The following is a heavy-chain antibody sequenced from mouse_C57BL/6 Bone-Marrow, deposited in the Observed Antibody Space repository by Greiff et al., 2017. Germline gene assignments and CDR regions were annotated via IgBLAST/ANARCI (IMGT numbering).Heavy chain of an antibody. Sequence: VQLQQPGAELVKPGASVTMSCKASGYTFTSYWITWVKQRPGQGLAWIGDIYPGSGSTNYNEKFKSKATLTVDTSYSTAYMQLSSLTSEDSAVYYCARPYSSNYWYFDVWGTGTTVTVSS. J-gene: IGHJ1*03. CDR1: GYTFTSYW. D-gene: IGHD2-5*01. CDR2: IYPGSGST. V-gene: IGHV1-55*01. CDR3: ARPYSSNYWYFDV.